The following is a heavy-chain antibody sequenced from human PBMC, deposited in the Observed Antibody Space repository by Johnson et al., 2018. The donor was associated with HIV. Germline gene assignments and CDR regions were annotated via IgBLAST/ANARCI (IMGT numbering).Heavy chain of an antibody. CDR1: GFTFSNYA. D-gene: IGHD6-19*01. CDR3: AKLQWPREDAFDI. Sequence: VQLVESGGGLVQPGGSLRLSCAASGFTFSNYAMSWVRQAPGKGLEWVSAISGSSGSTYYADSVKGRFTISRDNSKNALFLQMNSLRAEDTAVFYCAKLQWPREDAFDIWGQGTMVTVSS. J-gene: IGHJ3*02. CDR2: ISGSSGST. V-gene: IGHV3-23*04.